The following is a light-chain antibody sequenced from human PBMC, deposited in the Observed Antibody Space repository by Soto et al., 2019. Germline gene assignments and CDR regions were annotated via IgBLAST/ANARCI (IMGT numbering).Light chain of an antibody. J-gene: IGLJ1*01. CDR1: SSDVGGYNY. Sequence: QSALTQPASVSGSPGQWITISCTGTSSDVGGYNYVSWYQQHPGKAPKLMIYEVSNRPSGVSNRFSGSKSGNTASLTISGLQAADEANYYCSSYTSSSSLGVFGTGTKVTVL. CDR2: EVS. V-gene: IGLV2-14*03. CDR3: SSYTSSSSLGV.